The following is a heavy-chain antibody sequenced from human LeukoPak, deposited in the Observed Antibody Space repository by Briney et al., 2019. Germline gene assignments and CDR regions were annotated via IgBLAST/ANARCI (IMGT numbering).Heavy chain of an antibody. CDR3: ARDSGSGNYFWFDP. CDR1: GDSISFYY. J-gene: IGHJ5*02. D-gene: IGHD1-26*01. Sequence: SESLSLTCTVSGDSISFYYWNWIRQSIGKGLEWIGYISYTGSTNYNPSLKSRVTISVDTSKNQFSLKLSSVTAADTAVYYCARDSGSGNYFWFDPWGQGTLVTVSS. V-gene: IGHV4-59*01. CDR2: ISYTGST.